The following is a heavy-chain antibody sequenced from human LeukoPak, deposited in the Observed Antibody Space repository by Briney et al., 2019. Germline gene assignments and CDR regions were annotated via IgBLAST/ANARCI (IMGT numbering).Heavy chain of an antibody. CDR2: IRYDGSNK. J-gene: IGHJ5*02. D-gene: IGHD6-19*01. Sequence: GGSLRLSFAASGFPFSSYGMHWVRQAPGKGLGWGAFIRYDGSNKYYADSVKGRFTISRDNSKNTLYLQMNSLRAEDTAVYYCVRPRYSSADWFDPWGQGTLVTVSS. CDR1: GFPFSSYG. CDR3: VRPRYSSADWFDP. V-gene: IGHV3-30*02.